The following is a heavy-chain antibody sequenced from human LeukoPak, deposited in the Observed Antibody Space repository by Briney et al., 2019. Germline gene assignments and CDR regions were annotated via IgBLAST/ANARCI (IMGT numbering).Heavy chain of an antibody. CDR3: ARDGADYGDYEFDY. CDR2: ISSSSSYI. D-gene: IGHD4-17*01. J-gene: IGHJ4*02. CDR1: GFTFSSYS. Sequence: GGSLRLSCAASGFTFSSYSMNWVRQAPGKGLEWVSSISSSSSYIYYADSVKGRFTISRDNAKNSLYLQMNSLRAEDTAVYYCARDGADYGDYEFDYWGQRTLVTVSS. V-gene: IGHV3-21*01.